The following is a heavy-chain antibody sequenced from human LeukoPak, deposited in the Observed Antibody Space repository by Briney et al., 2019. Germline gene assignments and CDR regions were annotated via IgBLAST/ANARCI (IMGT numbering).Heavy chain of an antibody. D-gene: IGHD4-17*01. CDR1: GFTFDDYA. V-gene: IGHV3-9*01. J-gene: IGHJ4*02. CDR2: ISWNSGSI. CDR3: AKDGRYGAGSTPYYFDY. Sequence: GGSLRLSCAASGFTFDDYAMHWVRQAPGKGLEWVSGISWNSGSIGYADSVKGRFTISRDNAKNSLYLQMNSLRAEDTALYYCAKDGRYGAGSTPYYFDYWGQGTLVTVSS.